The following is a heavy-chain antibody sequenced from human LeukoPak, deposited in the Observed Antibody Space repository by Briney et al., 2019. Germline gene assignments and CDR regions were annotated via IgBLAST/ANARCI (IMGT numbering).Heavy chain of an antibody. CDR2: VSGSGLNT. Sequence: GGSLRLSCAASGFTFGSYAMTLVRQAPGKGLEWVSTVSGSGLNTNYADSVRGRFTIFRDNSKDTLYLQMNSLRVEDTAVYCYYMDVWGKGTPVTVSS. CDR3: YMDV. J-gene: IGHJ6*03. CDR1: GFTFGSYA. V-gene: IGHV3-23*01.